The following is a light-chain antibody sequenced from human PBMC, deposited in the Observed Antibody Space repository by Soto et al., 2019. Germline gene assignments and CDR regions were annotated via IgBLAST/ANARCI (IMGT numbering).Light chain of an antibody. J-gene: IGKJ1*01. Sequence: EIVMTQSPATLSVSQGEGATLSCTASQSLTSDLAWYQQKPGQTPRLLIYRANTRATGISARFMGSGSGTEFTLTISRLEPEDFAVYYCQQYGSSPPRTFGQGTKVDIK. CDR1: QSLTSD. V-gene: IGKV3-15*01. CDR3: QQYGSSPPRT. CDR2: RAN.